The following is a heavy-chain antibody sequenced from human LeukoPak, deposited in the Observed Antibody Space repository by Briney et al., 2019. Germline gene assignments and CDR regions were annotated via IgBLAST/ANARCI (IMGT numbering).Heavy chain of an antibody. CDR3: AREQIGGYCSSTSCPNWFDP. CDR1: GFTFNSYG. V-gene: IGHV3-33*01. J-gene: IGHJ5*02. D-gene: IGHD2-2*01. CDR2: IWYDGSNK. Sequence: PGGSLRLSCAASGFTFNSYGMHWVRQAPGKGLEWVAIIWYDGSNKYYADSVKGRFTISRDNSKNTLYLQLDSLRAEDTAVYYCAREQIGGYCSSTSCPNWFDPWGQGTLVTVSS.